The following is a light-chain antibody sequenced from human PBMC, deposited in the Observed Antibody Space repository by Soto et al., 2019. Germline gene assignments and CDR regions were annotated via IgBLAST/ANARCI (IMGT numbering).Light chain of an antibody. Sequence: DLQMTQSPSSLSAFVGDRVTITCRTSQTTTIYLNWYQQKPGKAPKLLIYGASTLQSGVPSRFSGSGSGTDFTLTITTLQPEDFATYYCQQSFATPWTFGQGTKVEVK. J-gene: IGKJ1*01. V-gene: IGKV1-39*01. CDR3: QQSFATPWT. CDR1: QTTTIY. CDR2: GAS.